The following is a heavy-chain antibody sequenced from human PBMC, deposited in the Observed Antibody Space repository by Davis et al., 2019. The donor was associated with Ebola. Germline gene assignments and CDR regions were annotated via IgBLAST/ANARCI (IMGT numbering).Heavy chain of an antibody. CDR3: AKCRSGGSCYYGMDV. J-gene: IGHJ6*02. CDR1: GGSISSSSYY. V-gene: IGHV4-39*07. CDR2: IYYSGST. D-gene: IGHD2-15*01. Sequence: MPSETLSLTCTVSGGSISSSSYYWGWIRQPPGKGLEWIGSIYYSGSTYYNPSLKSRVTISVDRSKNQFSLKLSSVTAADTAVYYCAKCRSGGSCYYGMDVWGQGTTVTVSS.